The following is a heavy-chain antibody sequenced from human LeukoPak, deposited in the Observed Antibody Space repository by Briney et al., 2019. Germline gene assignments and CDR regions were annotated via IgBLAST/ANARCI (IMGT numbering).Heavy chain of an antibody. CDR1: GGSISSYY. V-gene: IGHV4-59*08. CDR2: IYYSGST. Sequence: PSETLSLTCTVSGGSISSYYWSWIRQPPGKGLEWIGYIYYSGSTNYNPSLKSRVTISVDTSKNQFSLKLSSVTAADTAVYYCARQVRDAVAGYPYFDYWGQGTLVTVSS. D-gene: IGHD6-19*01. CDR3: ARQVRDAVAGYPYFDY. J-gene: IGHJ4*02.